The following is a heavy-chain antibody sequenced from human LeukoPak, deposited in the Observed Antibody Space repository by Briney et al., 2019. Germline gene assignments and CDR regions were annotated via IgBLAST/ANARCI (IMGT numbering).Heavy chain of an antibody. CDR2: INHSGST. Sequence: SQTLSLTSALSGGSPCGYYSSCICQPPREGLEWTGEINHSGSTNYNPSLKSRVTISVDTSKNQFSLKLSSVTAADTAVYYCARGGGRWLQFRNWFDPWGQGTLVTVSS. CDR1: GGSPCGYY. D-gene: IGHD5-24*01. V-gene: IGHV4-34*01. J-gene: IGHJ5*02. CDR3: ARGGGRWLQFRNWFDP.